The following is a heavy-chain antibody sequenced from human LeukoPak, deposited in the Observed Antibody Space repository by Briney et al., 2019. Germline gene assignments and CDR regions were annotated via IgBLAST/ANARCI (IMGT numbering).Heavy chain of an antibody. CDR2: INTNSGDA. CDR3: ARETTVTAMEN. CDR1: GYSFTGYY. Sequence: ASVKVSCKASGYSFTGYYLHWVRQAPGQELEWMGGINTNSGDANYGRKFQGRVTMTRDTSISTAYMELSWLRSDDTALYYCARETTVTAMENWGQGTLLTVSS. V-gene: IGHV1-2*02. D-gene: IGHD2-21*02. J-gene: IGHJ4*02.